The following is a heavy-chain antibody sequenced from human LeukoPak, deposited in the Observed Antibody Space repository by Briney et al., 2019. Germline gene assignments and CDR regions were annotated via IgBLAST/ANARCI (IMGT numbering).Heavy chain of an antibody. CDR2: IGSSSATT. J-gene: IGHJ1*01. CDR1: GFTFSYYS. CDR3: AGSTVWSGIFQY. D-gene: IGHD3-3*01. V-gene: IGHV3-48*01. Sequence: GGSLRLSCAASGFTFSYYSMTWVRQAPGKGLEWVSYIGSSSATTYYADSVKGRFIISRDNAKNSLFLQINSLRAEDTAVYYCAGSTVWSGIFQYWGQGTLVTVSS.